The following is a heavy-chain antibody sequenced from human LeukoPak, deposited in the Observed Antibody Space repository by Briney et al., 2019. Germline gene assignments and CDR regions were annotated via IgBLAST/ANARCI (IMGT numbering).Heavy chain of an antibody. J-gene: IGHJ4*02. D-gene: IGHD3-10*01. V-gene: IGHV3-30*02. CDR1: GFTFSSYD. CDR3: AKTLNMVRGVTTDY. CDR2: IRSDGNNK. Sequence: GESLRLSCATSGFTFSSYDMHWVRQAPGKGLEWVAFIRSDGNNKYYADSVKGRFTISRDNSKNTLYLQMNSLRAEDTAVYYCAKTLNMVRGVTTDYWGQGTLVTVSS.